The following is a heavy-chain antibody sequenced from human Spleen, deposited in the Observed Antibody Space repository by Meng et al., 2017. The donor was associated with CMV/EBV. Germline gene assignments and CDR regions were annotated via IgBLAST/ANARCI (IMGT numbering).Heavy chain of an antibody. D-gene: IGHD6-6*01. Sequence: GESLKISCAASGFTFRTYSMNWVRQAPGKGLEWVSYISSSSTIIYYADSVKGRFTISRDNAKNSLYLQMNSLRAEDTAVYYCARDPGQLPPGYWGQGTLVTVSS. CDR3: ARDPGQLPPGY. CDR2: ISSSSTII. CDR1: GFTFRTYS. V-gene: IGHV3-48*04. J-gene: IGHJ4*02.